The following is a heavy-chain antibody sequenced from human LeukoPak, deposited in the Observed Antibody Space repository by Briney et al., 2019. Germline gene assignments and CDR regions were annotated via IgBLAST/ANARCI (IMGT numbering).Heavy chain of an antibody. D-gene: IGHD3-22*01. CDR3: ARQESRNYYYEGLDY. CDR1: GFTFSSYE. CDR2: ISSSGSTI. Sequence: GGSLRLSCAASGFTFSSYEMNWVRQAPGKGLEWVSYISSSGSTIYYADSVKGRFTISRDNAKNSLYLQMNSLRAEDTAIYFCARQESRNYYYEGLDYWGQGNLVTVSS. V-gene: IGHV3-48*03. J-gene: IGHJ4*02.